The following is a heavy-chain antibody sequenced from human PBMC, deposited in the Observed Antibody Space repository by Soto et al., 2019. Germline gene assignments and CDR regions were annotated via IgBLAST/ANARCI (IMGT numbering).Heavy chain of an antibody. CDR2: ISSSGSTI. V-gene: IGHV3-48*03. Sequence: EVQLVESGGGLVQPGGSLRLSCAASGFTFSSYEMNWVRQAPGKGLEWVSYISSSGSTIYYADSVKGRFTISRDNAKNSLYLQMNSLRAEDTAVYYCARAEQLWYFDLWGRGTLVTVSP. J-gene: IGHJ2*01. CDR1: GFTFSSYE. CDR3: ARAEQLWYFDL. D-gene: IGHD6-13*01.